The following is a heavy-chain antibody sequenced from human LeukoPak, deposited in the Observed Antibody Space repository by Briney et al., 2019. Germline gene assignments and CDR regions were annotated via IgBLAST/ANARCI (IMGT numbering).Heavy chain of an antibody. Sequence: GGSLRLSCAASGFTFSSYSMNWVRQAPGKGLEWVSSISSSSSYIYYADSVKGRFTISRDNAKNSLYLQMNSLRAEDTAVYYCAKDGRHVYSSSWYTDYWGQGTLVTVSS. CDR2: ISSSSSYI. D-gene: IGHD6-13*01. CDR1: GFTFSSYS. CDR3: AKDGRHVYSSSWYTDY. J-gene: IGHJ4*02. V-gene: IGHV3-21*01.